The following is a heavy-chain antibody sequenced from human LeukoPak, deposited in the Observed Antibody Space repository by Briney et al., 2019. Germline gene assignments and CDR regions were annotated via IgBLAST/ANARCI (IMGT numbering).Heavy chain of an antibody. J-gene: IGHJ4*02. CDR3: ARSDYGGNFFDY. V-gene: IGHV3-74*01. D-gene: IGHD4-23*01. Sequence: GGSLRLSCAASGFTFSSYWMHWVRQAPGKGLVWVSRINSDGSSTSYADSVKGRFTISRDNAKNTLYLQMNSLRAKDTAVYYCARSDYGGNFFDYWGQGTLVTVSS. CDR1: GFTFSSYW. CDR2: INSDGSST.